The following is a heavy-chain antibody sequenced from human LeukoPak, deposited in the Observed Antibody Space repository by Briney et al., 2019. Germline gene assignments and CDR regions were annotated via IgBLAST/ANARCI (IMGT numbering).Heavy chain of an antibody. D-gene: IGHD2-15*01. CDR2: IYPGNSDT. CDR3: ARRGYCSGGRCYSGYYYGMDV. Sequence: GESLKISCKGSGYSFTSYWIGWVRQMPGKGLGWMGIIYPGNSDTRYNPSFQGQVTISADKSITTAYLQWSSLKASDTAMYYCARRGYCSGGRCYSGYYYGMDVWGQGTTVTVSS. V-gene: IGHV5-51*01. CDR1: GYSFTSYW. J-gene: IGHJ6*02.